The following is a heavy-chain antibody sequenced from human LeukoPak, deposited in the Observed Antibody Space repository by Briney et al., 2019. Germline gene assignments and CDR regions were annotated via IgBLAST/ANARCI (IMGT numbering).Heavy chain of an antibody. D-gene: IGHD3-10*01. Sequence: GASVKVSCKGSGYTFTSHAIHWVRQAPGQRLEWMGWINAGNGNTKYSQKFQDRVTITRDTSASTAYMELISLISEDTAMYYCARDVPWRHGSGSFYGMDVWGEGTTVTVSS. CDR1: GYTFTSHA. V-gene: IGHV1-3*01. J-gene: IGHJ6*04. CDR3: ARDVPWRHGSGSFYGMDV. CDR2: INAGNGNT.